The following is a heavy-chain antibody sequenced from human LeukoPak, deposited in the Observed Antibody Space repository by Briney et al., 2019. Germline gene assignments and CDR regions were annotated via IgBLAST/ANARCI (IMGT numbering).Heavy chain of an antibody. V-gene: IGHV4-61*02. CDR2: ISSSGST. D-gene: IGHD3-22*01. CDR3: AAEGYYDSSGSGTAIDY. J-gene: IGHJ4*02. Sequence: SETLSLTCTVSGDSISSGDYYWSWIRQPAGKGLEWIGRISSSGSTNYNPSLKSRVTISVDTSKNQFSLKLNSVTAADTAVYYCAAEGYYDSSGSGTAIDYWGQGTLVTVSS. CDR1: GDSISSGDYY.